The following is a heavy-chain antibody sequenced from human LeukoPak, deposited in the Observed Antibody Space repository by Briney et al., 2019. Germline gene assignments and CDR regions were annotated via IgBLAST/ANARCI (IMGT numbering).Heavy chain of an antibody. D-gene: IGHD4-17*01. CDR1: GGSISSKSYY. V-gene: IGHV4-39*01. Sequence: SETLSLTCTVSGGSISSKSYYWGWIRQPPGKGLEWIGSIYYSGSTYYNPSLRSRVTISVDTSKNQFPLNLSSVTAADTAVYYCARRDYGDYSPDYWGQGTLVTVSS. J-gene: IGHJ4*02. CDR3: ARRDYGDYSPDY. CDR2: IYYSGST.